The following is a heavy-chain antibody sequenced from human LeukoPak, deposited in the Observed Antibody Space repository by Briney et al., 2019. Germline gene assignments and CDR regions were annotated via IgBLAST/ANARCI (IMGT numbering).Heavy chain of an antibody. J-gene: IGHJ3*02. CDR3: ARFGCSSTSCYVYAFDI. V-gene: IGHV4-34*01. CDR1: GGSFSGYY. D-gene: IGHD2-2*01. Sequence: PSETLSLTCAVYGGSFSGYYWSWIRQPPGKGLEWIGEINRSGSTNYNPSPKSRVTIAENASKNQFSLQLSSVTAEDTAVYYCARFGCSSTSCYVYAFDIWGQGTMVTVSS. CDR2: INRSGST.